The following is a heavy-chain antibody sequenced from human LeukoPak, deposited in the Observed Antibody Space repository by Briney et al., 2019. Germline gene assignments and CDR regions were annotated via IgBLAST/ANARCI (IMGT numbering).Heavy chain of an antibody. Sequence: GGSLRLSCAASGFTVSSNYMSWVRQAPGKGLEWVSVIYSGGSAYYADAVKGRFTISRDTSKNTLYLQMNSLRAEDTAVYYCARAPKYCSGGNCADYWGQGTLVTVSS. CDR3: ARAPKYCSGGNCADY. CDR1: GFTVSSNY. CDR2: IYSGGSA. J-gene: IGHJ4*02. V-gene: IGHV3-53*01. D-gene: IGHD2-15*01.